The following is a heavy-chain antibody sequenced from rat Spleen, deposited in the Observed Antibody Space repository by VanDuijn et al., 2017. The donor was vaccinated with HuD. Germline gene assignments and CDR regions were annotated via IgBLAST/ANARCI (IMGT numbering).Heavy chain of an antibody. Sequence: EVQLVESGGGLVQPGRSLKLSCAASGFTFSNYGMAWVRQAPKKGLEWVAYISYDGTATYYRDSVKGRFTISRDIAKTTLYLHMTSLRSEDTATYYCSRGGATRFDYWGQGVMVTVSS. CDR2: ISYDGTAT. V-gene: IGHV5-22*01. CDR1: GFTFSNYG. J-gene: IGHJ2*01. D-gene: IGHD1-11*01. CDR3: SRGGATRFDY.